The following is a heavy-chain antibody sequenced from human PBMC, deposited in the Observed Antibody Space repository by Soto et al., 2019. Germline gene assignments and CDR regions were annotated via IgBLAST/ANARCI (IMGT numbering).Heavy chain of an antibody. J-gene: IGHJ4*02. CDR3: ARGRNDLLTGHYYFDY. V-gene: IGHV4-59*01. CDR1: GGSISRYY. D-gene: IGHD3-9*01. Sequence: SETLSLTCPVSGGSISRYYWSWIRQSPGKGLEWIGYVFYSGSSNYNPSLKSRVTISVDTSKNQFSLKLRSVTAADTSVYYCARGRNDLLTGHYYFDYWGQGTLVTVSS. CDR2: VFYSGSS.